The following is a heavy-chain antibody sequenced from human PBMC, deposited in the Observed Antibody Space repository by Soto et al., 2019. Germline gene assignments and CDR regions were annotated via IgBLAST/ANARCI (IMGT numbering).Heavy chain of an antibody. CDR1: GDSISSYY. CDR2: LYYGRSA. J-gene: IGHJ4*02. CDR3: ALRSMAVVPEY. Sequence: QVQLQESDPGLVKPSETLSLTCAVSGDSISSYYCMWIRQPPGKGLESIGYLYYGRSANYNPSLKSRVTLSVDTSTNQCSLTLSSITAAYTAVYYCALRSMAVVPEYWGQGTLVTVSS. D-gene: IGHD3-22*01. V-gene: IGHV4-59*01.